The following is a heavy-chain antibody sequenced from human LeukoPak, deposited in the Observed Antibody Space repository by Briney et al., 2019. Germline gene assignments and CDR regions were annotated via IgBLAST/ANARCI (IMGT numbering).Heavy chain of an antibody. J-gene: IGHJ3*02. D-gene: IGHD3-9*01. V-gene: IGHV4-61*02. CDR3: ARDQGEKSAYYDILPGYYAFDI. Sequence: SQTLSLTCTVSGGSISSGSYYWSWIRQPAGKGLEWIGRIYTSGSTNYNPSLKGRVTLSVDTSKNQFSLKLSSVTAADTAVYYCARDQGEKSAYYDILPGYYAFDIWGQGTMVTVSS. CDR2: IYTSGST. CDR1: GGSISSGSYY.